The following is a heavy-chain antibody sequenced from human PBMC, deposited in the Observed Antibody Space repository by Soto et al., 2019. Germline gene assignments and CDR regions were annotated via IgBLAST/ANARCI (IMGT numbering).Heavy chain of an antibody. J-gene: IGHJ6*02. CDR3: AGIGEDVYYGMDV. D-gene: IGHD2-21*01. CDR2: IYSRGDT. Sequence: PSETLSLTCSVSGGSMRSYYWNWLRQPAGKGLEWIGRIYSRGDTNYNPSVKSRVTMSVDTSKNEFSLRLNSVTAADTAVYYCAGIGEDVYYGMDVWGQGTTVTVSS. CDR1: GGSMRSYY. V-gene: IGHV4-4*07.